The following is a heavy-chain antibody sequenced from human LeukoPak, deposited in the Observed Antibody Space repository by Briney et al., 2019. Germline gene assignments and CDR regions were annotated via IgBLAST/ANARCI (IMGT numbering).Heavy chain of an antibody. CDR3: LIDFWSGYSYYYYMDV. V-gene: IGHV3-7*01. D-gene: IGHD3-3*01. J-gene: IGHJ6*03. CDR2: IKQDGSEK. Sequence: GGSLRLSCAASGFTFSSYWMSWVRQAPGKGLEWVANIKQDGSEKYYVDSVKGRFTISRDNAKNSLYLQMNSLRAEDTAVYYCLIDFWSGYSYYYYMDVWGKGTTVTVSS. CDR1: GFTFSSYW.